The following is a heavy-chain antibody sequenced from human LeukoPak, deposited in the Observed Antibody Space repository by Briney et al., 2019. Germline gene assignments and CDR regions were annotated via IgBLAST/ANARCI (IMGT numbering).Heavy chain of an antibody. J-gene: IGHJ4*02. CDR3: ARDWYSSSWSLFDY. CDR1: GGSISSGGYY. V-gene: IGHV4-31*03. D-gene: IGHD6-13*01. CDR2: IYYSGTT. Sequence: SETLSLTCTVSGGSISSGGYYWSWIRQHPGKGLEWIGYIYYSGTTYYNPSLKSRVTISVDTSKNQFSLKLSSGSAADTAVYYCARDWYSSSWSLFDYWGQGTLVTVSS.